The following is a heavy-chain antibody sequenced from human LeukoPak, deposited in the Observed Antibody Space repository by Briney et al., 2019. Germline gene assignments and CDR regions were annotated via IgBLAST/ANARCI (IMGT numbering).Heavy chain of an antibody. CDR1: GGTFSSYT. D-gene: IGHD3-3*02. J-gene: IGHJ3*02. Sequence: SVKVSCKASGGTFSSYTISWVRQAPGQGLEWMGRIIPILGIANYAQKFQGRVTITADKSTSTAYMELSSLRSEDTAVYYCASHFRYDAFDIWGQGTMVTVSS. CDR3: ASHFRYDAFDI. CDR2: IIPILGIA. V-gene: IGHV1-69*02.